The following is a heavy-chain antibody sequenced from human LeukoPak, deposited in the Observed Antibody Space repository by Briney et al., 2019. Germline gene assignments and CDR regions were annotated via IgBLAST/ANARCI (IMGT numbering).Heavy chain of an antibody. J-gene: IGHJ6*02. CDR2: FDPEDGET. D-gene: IGHD1-26*01. CDR3: ATVSRKWELHSYYYGMDV. CDR1: GYTFDVYY. Sequence: ASVKVSCKASGYTFDVYYIHWVRQAPGKGLEWMGGFDPEDGETIYAQKFQGRVTMTEDTSTDTAYMELSSLRSEDTAVYYCATVSRKWELHSYYYGMDVWGQGTTVTVSS. V-gene: IGHV1-24*01.